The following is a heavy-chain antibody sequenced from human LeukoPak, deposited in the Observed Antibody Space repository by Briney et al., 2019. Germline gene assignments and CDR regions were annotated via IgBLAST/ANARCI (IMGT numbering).Heavy chain of an antibody. Sequence: PSDTLSLTCAVHGGSVNGYYWSWIRQPPGKGREWNGEINVRRITKSTPSVKTPVPISVDTSKNQFSLKLSSVTAADTAVYYCARGPPMDYDILVGYYRFDYWGQGTLVTVSS. CDR1: GGSVNGYY. J-gene: IGHJ4*02. CDR2: INVRRIT. CDR3: ARGPPMDYDILVGYYRFDY. V-gene: IGHV4-34*01. D-gene: IGHD3-9*01.